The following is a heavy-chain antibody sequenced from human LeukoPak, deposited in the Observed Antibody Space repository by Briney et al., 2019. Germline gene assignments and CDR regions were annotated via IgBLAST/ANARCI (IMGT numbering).Heavy chain of an antibody. CDR1: GYTFTGYY. D-gene: IGHD2-2*01. Sequence: ASVKVSCKASGYTFTGYYMHWVRQAPGQGLEWMGWINPNSGGTNYAQKFQGRVTMTRDTSISTAYMELSRLRSDDAAVYYCARDLSSVVVPAAILGGPTDYWGQGTLVTVSS. J-gene: IGHJ4*02. CDR2: INPNSGGT. V-gene: IGHV1-2*02. CDR3: ARDLSSVVVPAAILGGPTDY.